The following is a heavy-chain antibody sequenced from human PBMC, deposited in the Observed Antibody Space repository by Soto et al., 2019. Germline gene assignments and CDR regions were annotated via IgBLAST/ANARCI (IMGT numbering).Heavy chain of an antibody. CDR3: ARYSGSYLEHAFDI. D-gene: IGHD1-26*01. Sequence: GSGPTLVNPTQTLTLTCTFSGFSLSTSGMCVSWIRQPPGKALEWLALIDWDDDKYYSTSLKTRLTISKDTSKNQVVLTMTNMDPVDTATYYCARYSGSYLEHAFDIWGQGTMVTVSS. CDR1: GFSLSTSGMC. V-gene: IGHV2-70*01. J-gene: IGHJ3*02. CDR2: IDWDDDK.